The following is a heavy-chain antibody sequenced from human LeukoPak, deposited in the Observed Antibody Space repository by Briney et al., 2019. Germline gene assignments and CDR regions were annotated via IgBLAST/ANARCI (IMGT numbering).Heavy chain of an antibody. CDR1: GFTFSSYS. Sequence: PGGSLRLSCAASGFTFSSYSMNWVRQAPGKGLEWVSYISSASNTIYYADSVKGRFTISRDNAKNSLYLQMNSLRAEDTAMYYCARDGWSGDYNWSDPWGQGTLVTVSS. V-gene: IGHV3-48*01. J-gene: IGHJ5*02. CDR2: ISSASNTI. CDR3: ARDGWSGDYNWSDP. D-gene: IGHD3-10*01.